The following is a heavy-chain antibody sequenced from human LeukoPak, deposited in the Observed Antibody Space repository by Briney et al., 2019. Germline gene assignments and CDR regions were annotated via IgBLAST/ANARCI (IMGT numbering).Heavy chain of an antibody. CDR1: GGSVVSDY. J-gene: IGHJ4*02. V-gene: IGHV4-34*01. Sequence: SETLSLACAVYGGSVVSDYWGWVRQPPGKGLEWIGEINHSGSTNYNPSLKSRVTISVDTSKNQFSLKLSSVTAADTAVDYCARIIAAAGPTDYWGQGTLVTVSS. CDR3: ARIIAAAGPTDY. D-gene: IGHD6-13*01. CDR2: INHSGST.